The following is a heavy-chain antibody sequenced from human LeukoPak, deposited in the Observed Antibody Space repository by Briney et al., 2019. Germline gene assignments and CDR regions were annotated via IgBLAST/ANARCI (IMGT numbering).Heavy chain of an antibody. CDR3: ASAVTTPIF. V-gene: IGHV3-23*01. Sequence: GGSLRLSCAVSGFTLSNHAVSWVRQVPGKGLEWVSIVVGTGGTWYADAVKGRFVLSRDNSKNTVYLQMSSLRAEDTAVYYCASAVTTPIFGGQGTLVTVSS. CDR2: VVGTGGT. D-gene: IGHD4-17*01. J-gene: IGHJ4*02. CDR1: GFTLSNHA.